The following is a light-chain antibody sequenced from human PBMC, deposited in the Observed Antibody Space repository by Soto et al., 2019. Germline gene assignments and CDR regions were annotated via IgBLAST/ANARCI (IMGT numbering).Light chain of an antibody. Sequence: IQLTQSPSTLSASVGDRVTITCRASRSIINWLAWYQQKSGKGPKLLIYKASNLQTGVPSRFSVSGYGTEFTLPLTSLQPDDVATYYCQQYSDHWTFGQGTKVDIK. CDR2: KAS. V-gene: IGKV1-5*03. J-gene: IGKJ1*01. CDR1: RSIINW. CDR3: QQYSDHWT.